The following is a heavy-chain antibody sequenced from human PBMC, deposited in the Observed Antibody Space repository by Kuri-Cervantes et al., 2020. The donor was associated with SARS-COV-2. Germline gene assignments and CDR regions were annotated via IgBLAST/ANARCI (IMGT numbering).Heavy chain of an antibody. CDR2: ISSSSSYI. D-gene: IGHD1-26*01. Sequence: GGSLRLSCAASGFTFSSYSMNWVRQAPGKGPEWVSSISSSSSYIYYADSVKGRFTISRDNAKNSLYLQMNSLGAEDTAVYYCARVYSGSYYNWFDPWGQGTLVTVSS. CDR3: ARVYSGSYYNWFDP. V-gene: IGHV3-21*01. J-gene: IGHJ5*02. CDR1: GFTFSSYS.